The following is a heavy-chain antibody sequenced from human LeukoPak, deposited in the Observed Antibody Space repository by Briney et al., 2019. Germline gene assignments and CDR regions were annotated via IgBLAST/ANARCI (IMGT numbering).Heavy chain of an antibody. CDR1: GGSISSYY. V-gene: IGHV4-59*01. CDR3: ARQAVEYFFPRFSHYYYMDV. D-gene: IGHD2/OR15-2a*01. CDR2: IYYSGST. J-gene: IGHJ6*03. Sequence: SETLSLTCTVSGGSISSYYWSWIRQPPGKGLEWIGYIYYSGSTNYNPSLKSRVTISVDTSKNQFSLKLSSVTAADTAVYYCARQAVEYFFPRFSHYYYMDVWGKGTTVTISS.